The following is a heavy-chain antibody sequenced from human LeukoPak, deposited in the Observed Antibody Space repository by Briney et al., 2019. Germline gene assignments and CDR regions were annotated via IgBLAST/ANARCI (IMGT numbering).Heavy chain of an antibody. CDR3: ARGLKDDFWSGYFRFDY. CDR1: GGSINPYY. V-gene: IGHV4-59*01. CDR2: MHHSGTT. J-gene: IGHJ4*02. D-gene: IGHD3-3*01. Sequence: SETLSLTCTVSGGSINPYYWTWIRQPPGRGLEWIGYMHHSGTTNHNPSLKRRVTISVDTSKNQFSLSLTSVTAADTAIYYCARGLKDDFWSGYFRFDYWGQGTLVTVSS.